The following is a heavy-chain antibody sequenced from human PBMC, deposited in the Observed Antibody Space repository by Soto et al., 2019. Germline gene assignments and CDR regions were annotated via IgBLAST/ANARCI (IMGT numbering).Heavy chain of an antibody. CDR2: ITSSGRTI. Sequence: EVQLVESGGGLVQPGGSLRLSCAASGFTFSSYSMSWVRQAPGKGLEWVSYITSSGRTIYYADSVKGRFTISRDNAKNSLYIQMNSLRDEDTAVYSCASGNHDDWGYFDYWGQGTLVTVSS. D-gene: IGHD3-9*01. CDR3: ASGNHDDWGYFDY. J-gene: IGHJ4*02. CDR1: GFTFSSYS. V-gene: IGHV3-48*02.